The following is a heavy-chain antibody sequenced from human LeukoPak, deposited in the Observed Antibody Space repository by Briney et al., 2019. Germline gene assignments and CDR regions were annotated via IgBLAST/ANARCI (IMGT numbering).Heavy chain of an antibody. CDR3: ARDLVDGVGAPGVY. Sequence: ASVKVSCKAFGYTFTNYGITWMRQAPGQGLEWMGWINTYNGNTNYAQKLQGRVTITTDTSTSTAYMELRSLRSDDTAVFYCARDLVDGVGAPGVYWGQGALVTVSS. V-gene: IGHV1-18*01. D-gene: IGHD1-26*01. CDR1: GYTFTNYG. CDR2: INTYNGNT. J-gene: IGHJ4*02.